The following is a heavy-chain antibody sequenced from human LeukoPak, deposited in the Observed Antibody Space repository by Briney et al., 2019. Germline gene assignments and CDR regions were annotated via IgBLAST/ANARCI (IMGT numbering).Heavy chain of an antibody. D-gene: IGHD3-22*01. CDR2: IYYSGST. J-gene: IGHJ5*02. Sequence: PSETLSLTCTVSGGSISSYYWSWIRQPPGKGLEWIGYIYYSGSTNYNPSLKSRVTISVDTSKNQFSLKLSSVTAADTAVYYCARRSTNRYDSNWFDPWGQGTLVTVSS. CDR1: GGSISSYY. V-gene: IGHV4-59*01. CDR3: ARRSTNRYDSNWFDP.